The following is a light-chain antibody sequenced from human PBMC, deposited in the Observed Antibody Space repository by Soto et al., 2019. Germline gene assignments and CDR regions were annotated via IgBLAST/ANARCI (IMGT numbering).Light chain of an antibody. V-gene: IGKV3-20*01. CDR2: RAS. CDR1: HSVNNNY. CDR3: QQYGSSPLT. Sequence: EIVLTQSPGTLSLSPGERATLSCRASHSVNNNYLAWHQQKPGQAPRLLIYRASIRATAIPDRFSGSGSGTDFTLTISRLEPEDFAIYYCQQYGSSPLTFGGWTNVEI. J-gene: IGKJ4*01.